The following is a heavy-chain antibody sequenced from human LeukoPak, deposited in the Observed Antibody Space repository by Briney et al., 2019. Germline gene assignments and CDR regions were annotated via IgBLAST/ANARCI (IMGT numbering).Heavy chain of an antibody. CDR3: ATRAGTYYYFDY. V-gene: IGHV3-53*01. J-gene: IGHJ4*02. CDR1: GFTVSSNY. CDR2: IYSGGST. D-gene: IGHD3-10*01. Sequence: GGSLRLSCAASGFTVSSNYMSWVRQAPGKGLEWVSVIYSGGSTYYADSVKGRFTISRDNSKNTLYLQMNSLRAEDTAVYYCATRAGTYYYFDYWGQGTLVTVSS.